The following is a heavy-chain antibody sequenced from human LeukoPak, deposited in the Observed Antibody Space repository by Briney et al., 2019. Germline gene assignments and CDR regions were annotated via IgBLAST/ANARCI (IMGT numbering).Heavy chain of an antibody. V-gene: IGHV3-23*01. J-gene: IGHJ3*02. CDR2: ITVDGEDT. Sequence: GGSLRLSCDASGFNFRKYGMTWVRQAPGKGLEWVSSITVDGEDTFYADSVKGRFTISRDNSKNTLYLQMNSLRAEDTAVYYCARDWGGQRLVSGAFDIWGQGTMVTVSS. CDR1: GFNFRKYG. CDR3: ARDWGGQRLVSGAFDI. D-gene: IGHD6-13*01.